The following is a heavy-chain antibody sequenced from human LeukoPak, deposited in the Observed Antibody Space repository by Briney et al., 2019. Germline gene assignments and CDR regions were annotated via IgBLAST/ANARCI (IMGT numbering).Heavy chain of an antibody. J-gene: IGHJ4*02. CDR3: AGDRVGSGSYFFDY. V-gene: IGHV3-21*01. Sequence: PGGSLRLSCAASGFTLSRYSMNWVRQAPGKGVEWVSSITSSSYIYYADSVKGRFTISRDNAKNSLYLQMNSLRAEDTAVYYCAGDRVGSGSYFFDYWGQGTLVTVSS. D-gene: IGHD3-10*01. CDR2: ITSSSYI. CDR1: GFTLSRYS.